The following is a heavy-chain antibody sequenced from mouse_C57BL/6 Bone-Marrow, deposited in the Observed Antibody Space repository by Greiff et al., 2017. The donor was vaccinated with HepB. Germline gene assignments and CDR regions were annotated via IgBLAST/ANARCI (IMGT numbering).Heavy chain of an antibody. J-gene: IGHJ2*01. D-gene: IGHD2-3*01. Sequence: VQLQQPGAELVMPGASVKLSCKASGYTFTSYWMHWVKQRPGQGLEWIGEIDPSDSYTNYNQKFKGKSTLTVDKSSSTAYMQLSSLTSEDSAVYYCARTMMVTTYYFDYWGQGTTLTVSS. CDR3: ARTMMVTTYYFDY. CDR1: GYTFTSYW. CDR2: IDPSDSYT. V-gene: IGHV1-69*01.